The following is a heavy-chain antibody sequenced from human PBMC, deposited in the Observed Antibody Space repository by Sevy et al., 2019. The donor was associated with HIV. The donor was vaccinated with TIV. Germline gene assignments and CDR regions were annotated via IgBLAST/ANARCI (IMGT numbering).Heavy chain of an antibody. Sequence: GGSLRLSCAVSGFTFRNFWMSWVRQAPGKGLEWVANIRQDGSEKYYGYSVSGRFTISRDKAKKSRFLQLNSRRADNTAINYYAKTYFGSGTNYGMDLWGRGTTVTVSS. CDR3: AKTYFGSGTNYGMDL. CDR1: GFTFRNFW. CDR2: IRQDGSEK. V-gene: IGHV3-7*01. D-gene: IGHD3-10*01. J-gene: IGHJ6*02.